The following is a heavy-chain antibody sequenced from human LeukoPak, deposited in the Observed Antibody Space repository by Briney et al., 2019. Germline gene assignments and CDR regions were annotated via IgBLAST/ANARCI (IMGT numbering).Heavy chain of an antibody. V-gene: IGHV4-39*01. CDR2: IYNSGST. Sequence: SETLSLTCSVSGGSISSSTYYWGWIRQPPGKGLEWIGNIYNSGSTYYNPSLKSRVTISVDTSKNQFSLKLSSVTAADTAVYYCARQAYSSNLGWFDPWGQGTLVSVSS. J-gene: IGHJ5*02. D-gene: IGHD6-13*01. CDR1: GGSISSSTYY. CDR3: ARQAYSSNLGWFDP.